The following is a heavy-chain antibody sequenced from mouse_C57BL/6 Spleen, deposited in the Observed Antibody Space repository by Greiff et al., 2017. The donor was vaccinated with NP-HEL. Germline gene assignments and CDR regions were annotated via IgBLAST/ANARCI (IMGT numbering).Heavy chain of an antibody. CDR2: ISYDGSN. CDR1: GYSITSGYY. Sequence: EVKLMESGPGLVKPSQSLSLTCSVTGYSITSGYYWNWIRQFPGNKLEWMGYISYDGSNNYNPSLKNRISITRDTSKNQFFLKLNSVTTEDTATYYCAREGYYGSSYVSAWFAYWGQGTLVTVSA. J-gene: IGHJ3*01. CDR3: AREGYYGSSYVSAWFAY. V-gene: IGHV3-6*01. D-gene: IGHD1-1*01.